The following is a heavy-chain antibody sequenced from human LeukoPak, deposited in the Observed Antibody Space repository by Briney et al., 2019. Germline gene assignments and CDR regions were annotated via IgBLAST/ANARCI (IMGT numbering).Heavy chain of an antibody. J-gene: IGHJ3*02. CDR1: GGTFSSYA. Sequence: SVKVSCKASGGTFSSYAISWVRQAPGQGLEWMGGIIPIFGTANYAQKFQGRVTITTDESTSTAYMELSSLRSEDTAVYYCAREPGGLTGLDAFDIWGQGTMVTVSS. CDR3: AREPGGLTGLDAFDI. D-gene: IGHD7-27*01. V-gene: IGHV1-69*05. CDR2: IIPIFGTA.